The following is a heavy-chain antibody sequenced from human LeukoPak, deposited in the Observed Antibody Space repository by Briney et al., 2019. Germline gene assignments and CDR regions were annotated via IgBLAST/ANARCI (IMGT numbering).Heavy chain of an antibody. CDR1: GGSISSSSYY. CDR3: AREGGPYRPLDY. Sequence: SETLSLTCTVSGGSISSSSYYWGWIRQPPGKGLEWIGSIYYSGSTYYNPSLKSRVTISVDTSKNQSSLRLTSVTAADTAVYYCAREGGPYRPLDYSGQGTLVTVSS. CDR2: IYYSGST. J-gene: IGHJ4*02. V-gene: IGHV4-39*02.